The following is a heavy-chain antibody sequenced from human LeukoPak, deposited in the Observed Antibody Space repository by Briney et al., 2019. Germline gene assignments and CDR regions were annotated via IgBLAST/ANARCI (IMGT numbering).Heavy chain of an antibody. CDR1: GGSISSSNW. CDR3: ARLGYGSGSYYNDY. D-gene: IGHD3-10*01. V-gene: IGHV4-4*02. CDR2: IYHSGTT. J-gene: IGHJ4*02. Sequence: PSETLSLTCTVSGGSISSSNWWSWVRQPPGKGLEWIGEIYHSGTTNYNPSLKSRVTISVDKSKNQFSLNLSSVTAADTAVYYCARLGYGSGSYYNDYWGQGTLVTVSS.